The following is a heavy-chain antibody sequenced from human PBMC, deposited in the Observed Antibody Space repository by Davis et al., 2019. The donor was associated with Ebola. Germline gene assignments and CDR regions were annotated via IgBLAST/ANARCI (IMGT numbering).Heavy chain of an antibody. CDR3: ARDLFYALGVVGD. CDR1: GYTFTNYF. CDR2: INPSVGST. V-gene: IGHV1-46*01. Sequence: AASVKVSCKASGYTFTNYFMQWVRQAPGQGLEWMGIINPSVGSTSYGQKFQGRVTMTGDTSTGTVYMELSGLRSEDTAVYYCARDLFYALGVVGDWGQGTLVTVSS. J-gene: IGHJ4*02. D-gene: IGHD2-2*01.